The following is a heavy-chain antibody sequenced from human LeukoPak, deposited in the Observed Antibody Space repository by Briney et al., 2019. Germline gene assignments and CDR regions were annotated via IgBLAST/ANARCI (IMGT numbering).Heavy chain of an antibody. CDR1: GYTFNNYA. CDR3: AKGDDYSDLRPFDL. D-gene: IGHD4-11*01. V-gene: IGHV3-23*01. Sequence: PVGSLRLSCAASGYTFNNYALSWVRQAPGQGLEWVSSITGRGDDTSYAHSVKGRFTMSRDNFKNILYIHMSSLRSDDTAVYYCAKGDDYSDLRPFDLWGQGTMVTVSS. CDR2: ITGRGDDT. J-gene: IGHJ3*01.